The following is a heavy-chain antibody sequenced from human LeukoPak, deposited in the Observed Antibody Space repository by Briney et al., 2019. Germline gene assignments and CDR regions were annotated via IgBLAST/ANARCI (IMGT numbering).Heavy chain of an antibody. J-gene: IGHJ4*02. CDR2: ISDSGDHT. Sequence: GGSLRLSCAASGFTFSSYAMSWVRQAPGKGLEWVSGISDSGDHTYYADSVKGRFTISRDNSKNTFYMEVNSLRVEDTAMYYCAKDRVSVAGSYDSWGQGTLVTVSS. CDR3: AKDRVSVAGSYDS. V-gene: IGHV3-23*01. D-gene: IGHD6-19*01. CDR1: GFTFSSYA.